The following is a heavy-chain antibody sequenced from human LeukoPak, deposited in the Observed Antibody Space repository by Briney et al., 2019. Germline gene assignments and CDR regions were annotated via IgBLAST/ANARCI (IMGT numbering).Heavy chain of an antibody. V-gene: IGHV3-30*02. D-gene: IGHD3-16*02. CDR3: AKDGSYYDYVWGSYRRRLYYYYYMDV. Sequence: QPGVSLRLSCAASGFTFSSYGMIWVRQAPGQGLEGVAFIRYDGSNKYYAVYVKGRFTISRDNSKNTLYLQMNSLRAEDTAVYYCAKDGSYYDYVWGSYRRRLYYYYYMDVWGKGTTVTISS. CDR2: IRYDGSNK. J-gene: IGHJ6*03. CDR1: GFTFSSYG.